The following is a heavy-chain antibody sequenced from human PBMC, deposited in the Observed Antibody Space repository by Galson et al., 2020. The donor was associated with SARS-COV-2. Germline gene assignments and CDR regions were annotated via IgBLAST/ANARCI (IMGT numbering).Heavy chain of an antibody. Sequence: GESLKISCAASGSSFSNYGMHWVRQAPGKGLEWVASIWYDGSNEYYADSVKGRFTISRDNSKNTLYLQMNTLRAEDTAVYYCSGGRNLGFGEFDYWGQGTLVTVSS. CDR3: SGGRNLGFGEFDY. V-gene: IGHV3-33*01. CDR1: GSSFSNYG. D-gene: IGHD3-10*01. CDR2: IWYDGSNE. J-gene: IGHJ4*02.